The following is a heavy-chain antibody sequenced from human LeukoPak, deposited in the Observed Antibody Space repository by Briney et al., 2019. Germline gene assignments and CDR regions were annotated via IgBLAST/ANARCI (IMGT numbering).Heavy chain of an antibody. CDR3: ARGSSVVIVGALFDY. Sequence: PSETLSLTCTVSGGSISSGGYYWSWIRLHPGKGMEWIGYIYYSGSTYYNPSLKSRVTISVDTSKNQFSLKLSSVTAADTAVYYCARGSSVVIVGALFDYWGQGTLVTVSS. CDR2: IYYSGST. CDR1: GGSISSGGYY. D-gene: IGHD1-26*01. J-gene: IGHJ4*02. V-gene: IGHV4-31*03.